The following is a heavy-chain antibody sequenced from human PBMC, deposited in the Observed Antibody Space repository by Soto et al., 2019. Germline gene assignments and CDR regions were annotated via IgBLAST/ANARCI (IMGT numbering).Heavy chain of an antibody. J-gene: IGHJ5*02. CDR2: APTAGDT. Sequence: PGGSLRLSCAASGFSFSSYDMHWVRQGTGKRLEWVTAAPTAGDTYYPGSVKGRFTISREKVKKSLYLQMNSLRVGDTAVYNCVRDCFPTPTRGIPAAARFDPWGQGTLVTVSS. CDR3: VRDCFPTPTRGIPAAARFDP. D-gene: IGHD6-13*01. V-gene: IGHV3-13*01. CDR1: GFSFSSYD.